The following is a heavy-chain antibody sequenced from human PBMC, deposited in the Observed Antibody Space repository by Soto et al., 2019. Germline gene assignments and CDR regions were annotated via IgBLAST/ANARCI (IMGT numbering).Heavy chain of an antibody. CDR2: ISSSSSTI. D-gene: IGHD3-10*01. CDR3: ARDGRITRDAFDI. J-gene: IGHJ3*02. Sequence: GGSLRLSCAASGFTFSSYSMNWVRQAPGKGLGWVSYISSSSSTIYYADSVKGRFTISRDNAKNSLYLQMNSLRAEDTAVYYCARDGRITRDAFDIWGQGTMVTVSS. CDR1: GFTFSSYS. V-gene: IGHV3-48*01.